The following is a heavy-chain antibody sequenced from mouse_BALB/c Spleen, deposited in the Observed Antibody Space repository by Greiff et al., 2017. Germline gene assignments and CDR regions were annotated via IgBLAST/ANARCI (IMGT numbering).Heavy chain of an antibody. Sequence: QVQLQQSGAELVRPGVSVKISCKGSGYTFTDYAMHWVKQSHAKSLEWIGVISTYYGDASYNQKFKGKATMTVDKSSSTAYMELARLTSEDSAIYYCARRGYRYDGRSFAYWGQGTLVTVSA. CDR1: GYTFTDYA. J-gene: IGHJ3*01. CDR2: ISTYYGDA. D-gene: IGHD2-14*01. CDR3: ARRGYRYDGRSFAY. V-gene: IGHV1S137*01.